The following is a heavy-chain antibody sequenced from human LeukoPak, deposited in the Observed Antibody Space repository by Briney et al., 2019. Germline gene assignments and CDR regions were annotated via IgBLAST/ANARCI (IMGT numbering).Heavy chain of an antibody. CDR1: GGTFSSYA. Sequence: SVKVSCKASGGTFSSYAISWVRQAPGRGLEWMGGIIPIFGTANYAQKFQGRVTITADESTSTAYMELSSLRSEDTAVYYCARVAIFSDILTGPLGYWGQGTLVTVSS. CDR3: ARVAIFSDILTGPLGY. J-gene: IGHJ4*02. V-gene: IGHV1-69*13. CDR2: IIPIFGTA. D-gene: IGHD3-9*01.